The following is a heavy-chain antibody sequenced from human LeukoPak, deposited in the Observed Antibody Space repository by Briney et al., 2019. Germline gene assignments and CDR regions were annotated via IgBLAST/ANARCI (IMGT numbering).Heavy chain of an antibody. D-gene: IGHD4-17*01. CDR1: GGTFSSYI. J-gene: IGHJ4*02. Sequence: ASVKVSCKASGGTFSSYIIKWVRQAPGQGLEWMGGIIPMFGTTVYAQKFQGRVTITADKSTSTVYMQLSSLRSEVTAVYYCARGYPSTLYKADYVHPYYLDYWGQGTLVTVSS. V-gene: IGHV1-69*06. CDR2: IIPMFGTT. CDR3: ARGYPSTLYKADYVHPYYLDY.